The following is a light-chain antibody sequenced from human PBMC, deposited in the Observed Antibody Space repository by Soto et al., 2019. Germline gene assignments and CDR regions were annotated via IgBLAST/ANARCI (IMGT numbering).Light chain of an antibody. CDR3: LQYNTSCS. CDR2: DAS. V-gene: IGKV1-13*02. J-gene: IGKJ1*01. Sequence: IELTQSRCTLSASVGDRVTITCRASQGISSALAWYQQKPGKAPKLLIYDASSLKSGVPSRLSGSGSGTEFTLTISSLQPDDFASYYCLQYNTSCSFGQGTKVDI. CDR1: QGISSA.